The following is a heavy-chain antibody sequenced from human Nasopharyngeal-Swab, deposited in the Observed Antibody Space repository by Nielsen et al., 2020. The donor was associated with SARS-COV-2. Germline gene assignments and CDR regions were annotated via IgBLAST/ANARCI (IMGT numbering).Heavy chain of an antibody. J-gene: IGHJ4*02. Sequence: PGKALEWLALIDRDDDKYYSTSLKTRLTISKDTSKNQVVLTMTNMDPVDTATYYCARIPPLDYYFDYWGQGTLVTVSS. CDR3: ARIPPLDYYFDY. V-gene: IGHV2-70*01. D-gene: IGHD3/OR15-3a*01. CDR2: IDRDDDK.